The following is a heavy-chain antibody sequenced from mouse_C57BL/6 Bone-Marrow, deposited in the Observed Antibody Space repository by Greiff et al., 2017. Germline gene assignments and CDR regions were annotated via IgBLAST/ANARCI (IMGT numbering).Heavy chain of an antibody. CDR2: IYPRSGNT. CDR1: GYTFTSYG. Sequence: QVQLQQSGAELARPGASVKLSCKASGYTFTSYGISWVKQRTGQGLEWIGEIYPRSGNTYYNEKFKGKATLTADKSSSTAYMELRSLPSEDSAVYFCASRYYGSSYGRYFDVWGTGTTVTVSS. D-gene: IGHD1-1*01. V-gene: IGHV1-81*01. CDR3: ASRYYGSSYGRYFDV. J-gene: IGHJ1*03.